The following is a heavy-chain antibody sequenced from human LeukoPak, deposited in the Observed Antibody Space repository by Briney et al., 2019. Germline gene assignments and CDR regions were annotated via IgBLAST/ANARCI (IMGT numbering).Heavy chain of an antibody. CDR2: INHSGST. J-gene: IGHJ4*02. Sequence: PSEALSLTCAVYGGSFSGYYWSWIRQPPGKGLEWIGEINHSGSTNYNPSLKSRVTISVDTSKNQFSLKLSSVTAADTAVYYCARHVRVWGTGRLDYWGQGTLVTVSS. CDR1: GGSFSGYY. D-gene: IGHD3-16*01. CDR3: ARHVRVWGTGRLDY. V-gene: IGHV4-34*01.